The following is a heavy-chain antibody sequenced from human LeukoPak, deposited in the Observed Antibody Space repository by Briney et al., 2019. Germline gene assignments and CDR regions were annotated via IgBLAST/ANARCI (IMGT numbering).Heavy chain of an antibody. CDR2: IGGGGPTT. CDR3: ARGFLGGTDQYFDS. Sequence: GGSLRLSCAASGFTLNWVRQAPAKGLEWVSTIGGGGPTTDYVDPVKDRVTISRDNSKNTLYLQMNSLRAEDTAVYFCARGFLGGTDQYFDSWGQGTLVTVSS. J-gene: IGHJ4*02. D-gene: IGHD6-19*01. V-gene: IGHV3-23*01. CDR1: GFTL.